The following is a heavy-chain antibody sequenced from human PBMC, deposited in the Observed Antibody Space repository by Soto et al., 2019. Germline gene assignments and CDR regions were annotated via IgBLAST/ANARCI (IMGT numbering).Heavy chain of an antibody. V-gene: IGHV1-69*01. CDR1: GGTFSSYA. J-gene: IGHJ6*02. CDR3: ANGRAGRTWYYYGMDV. CDR2: IIPIFGTA. Sequence: QVQLVQSGAEVKKPGSSVKVSCKASGGTFSSYAISWVRQAPGQGLEWMGGIIPIFGTANYAQKFQGRVTITADESTSTAYMELSSLRCDDTAVYYCANGRAGRTWYYYGMDVWGQGTTVTVSS. D-gene: IGHD1-7*01.